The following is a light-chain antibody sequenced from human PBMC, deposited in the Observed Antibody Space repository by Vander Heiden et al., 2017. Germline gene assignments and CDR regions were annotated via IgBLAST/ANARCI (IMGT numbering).Light chain of an antibody. Sequence: YVLTQPPSVSLAPGQAAKIFCGGNNIARKSVHWYQQKPGQAPVLVVYDNSDRPSGIPERFSGSNSGNTATLTITRVDAGDEAVYYCQVWDSNSDHVVFGGGTKLTVL. CDR2: DNS. CDR3: QVWDSNSDHVV. CDR1: NIARKS. V-gene: IGLV3-21*02. J-gene: IGLJ2*01.